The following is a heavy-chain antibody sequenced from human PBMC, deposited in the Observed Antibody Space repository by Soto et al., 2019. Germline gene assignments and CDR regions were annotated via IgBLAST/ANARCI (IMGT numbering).Heavy chain of an antibody. CDR3: ARGEYYYGSGTYPTVPPVDC. J-gene: IGHJ4*02. CDR1: GFTFSDYY. D-gene: IGHD3-10*01. V-gene: IGHV3-11*01. CDR2: ISSGGSII. Sequence: QVQLVESGGGLVKPGGSLRLSCAASGFTFSDYYMSWIRQGPGKGLEWVSYISSGGSIIYYADSVKGRFTISRDNAKKSLLLQMNSLRAEDTAVYYCARGEYYYGSGTYPTVPPVDCWGQGTLVTVSS.